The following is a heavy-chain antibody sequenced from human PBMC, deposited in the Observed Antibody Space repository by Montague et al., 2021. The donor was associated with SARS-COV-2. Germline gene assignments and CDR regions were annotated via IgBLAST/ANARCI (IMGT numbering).Heavy chain of an antibody. CDR1: GGSFSGHS. CDR3: ARGRAGAEPATALGLGFFYSYCMDV. J-gene: IGHJ6*03. V-gene: IGHV4-34*01. D-gene: IGHD1-26*01. CDR2: VSESGSI. Sequence: SETLSLTCAVYGGSFSGHSWSWVRQPPGKGLEWIGEVSESGSINYNPSLKNRVTISVATSTNQYSLKLSSLTAADTAVYFCARGRAGAEPATALGLGFFYSYCMDVWGKGTTVSVSS.